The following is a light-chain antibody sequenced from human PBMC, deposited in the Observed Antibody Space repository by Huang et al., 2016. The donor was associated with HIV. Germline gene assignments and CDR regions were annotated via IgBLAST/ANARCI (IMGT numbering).Light chain of an antibody. J-gene: IGKJ3*01. CDR2: DAS. V-gene: IGKV3-11*01. CDR3: QQRSSWPPFT. CDR1: QSVSNF. Sequence: EILLTQSPATLSLSPGERATLSCRASQSVSNFLAWYQQRPGQPPRRLIYDASTRATGIPDRFSGSGSGTDFTLTISSLEPEDFAVYYCQQRSSWPPFTFGPGTKVDIK.